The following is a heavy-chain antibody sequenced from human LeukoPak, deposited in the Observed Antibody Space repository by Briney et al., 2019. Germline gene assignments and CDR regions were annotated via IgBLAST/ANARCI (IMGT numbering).Heavy chain of an antibody. CDR3: ARDPLRRGTSYLDN. CDR1: GFNFRSFG. V-gene: IGHV3-30*03. J-gene: IGHJ4*02. CDR2: VSFERNDK. D-gene: IGHD1-26*01. Sequence: PGGSLRLSCAASGFNFRSFGFHWVRQAPGKGLEWLAIVSFERNDKYYADSVKGRFTISGDESKNTLYLQMHSLRSEDTAVYYCARDPLRRGTSYLDNWGQGTLVTVAS.